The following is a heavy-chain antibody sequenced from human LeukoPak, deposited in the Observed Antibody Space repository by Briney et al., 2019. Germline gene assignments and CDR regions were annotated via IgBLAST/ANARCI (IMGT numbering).Heavy chain of an antibody. J-gene: IGHJ4*02. Sequence: GRSLRLSCAASGFTFSSYAMHWVRQAPGKGLEWLAVISYDGSNKYYADSVKGRFTISRDNSKNTLYLQMNSLRAEDTAVYYCASRTGTTDYWGQGTLVTVSS. CDR1: GFTFSSYA. CDR2: ISYDGSNK. V-gene: IGHV3-30*01. D-gene: IGHD1-7*01. CDR3: ASRTGTTDY.